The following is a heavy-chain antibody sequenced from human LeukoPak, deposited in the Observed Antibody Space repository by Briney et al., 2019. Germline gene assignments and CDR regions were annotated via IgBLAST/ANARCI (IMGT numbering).Heavy chain of an antibody. J-gene: IGHJ4*02. Sequence: GGSLRLSCAASGFTFDDYAMHWVRQAPGKGLEWVSGISWNSGSVGYADSVKGRFTISRDNAKNSLYLQMNSLRAEDTALYYCAKGTRTSGWSQENNFDYWGQGTLVTVSS. CDR2: ISWNSGSV. V-gene: IGHV3-9*01. CDR1: GFTFDDYA. D-gene: IGHD6-19*01. CDR3: AKGTRTSGWSQENNFDY.